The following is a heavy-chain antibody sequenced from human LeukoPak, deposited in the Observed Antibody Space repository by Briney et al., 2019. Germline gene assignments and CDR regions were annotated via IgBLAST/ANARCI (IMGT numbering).Heavy chain of an antibody. D-gene: IGHD1-26*01. CDR3: AKDLRYSGSNDHYYFDY. V-gene: IGHV3-30*18. J-gene: IGHJ4*02. CDR1: GFTFSSYA. CDR2: IIYDGINE. Sequence: GGSLRLSCAASGFTFSSYAMSWVRQAPGKGLEWVAAIIYDGINELYADAVKGRFTISRDNSKNTVHLQMNSLRSEDTAVYYCAKDLRYSGSNDHYYFDYWGQGTLVTVSS.